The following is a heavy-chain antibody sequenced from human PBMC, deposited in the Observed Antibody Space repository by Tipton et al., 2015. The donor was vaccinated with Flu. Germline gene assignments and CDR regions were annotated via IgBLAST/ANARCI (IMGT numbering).Heavy chain of an antibody. Sequence: QLVRSGGGLVQPGRSLRLSCETSGFNFEDYAMQWVRQAPGKGLEWVSGISYNSGSIGYADAVKGRFTISRDNARNSLYLQMNSLRVEDTAFYYCAKNNGPRSFKYGMDVWGQGTTVTVSS. V-gene: IGHV3-9*01. CDR3: AKNNGPRSFKYGMDV. CDR1: GFNFEDYA. D-gene: IGHD1-26*01. CDR2: ISYNSGSI. J-gene: IGHJ6*02.